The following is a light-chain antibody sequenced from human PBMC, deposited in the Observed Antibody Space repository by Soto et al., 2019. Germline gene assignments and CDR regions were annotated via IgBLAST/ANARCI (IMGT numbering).Light chain of an antibody. V-gene: IGKV3-15*01. CDR3: QQYDNWPRT. J-gene: IGKJ2*01. CDR1: QSVSSN. Sequence: EIVMTQSPATLSVSPGERVILSCRASQSVSSNLAWFKQQPGQAPRLLIYGASARATGVPARFSGSGSGTEFTLTVSGLLSEDFAVYFCQQYDNWPRTFGQGTKLEI. CDR2: GAS.